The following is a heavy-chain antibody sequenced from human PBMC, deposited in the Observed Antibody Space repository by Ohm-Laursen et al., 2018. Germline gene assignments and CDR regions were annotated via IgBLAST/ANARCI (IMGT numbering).Heavy chain of an antibody. CDR2: ISYSGSA. Sequence: GTLSLTCTVSGGSISRYYWSWIRQPPGRGLEWIAYISYSGSANYNPSLNSRVAISADTSKNQVSLKVNSVTAADTAVYYCARLKTNMDWYFDFWGRGTLVTVSS. J-gene: IGHJ2*01. CDR3: ARLKTNMDWYFDF. V-gene: IGHV4-59*01. CDR1: GGSISRYY.